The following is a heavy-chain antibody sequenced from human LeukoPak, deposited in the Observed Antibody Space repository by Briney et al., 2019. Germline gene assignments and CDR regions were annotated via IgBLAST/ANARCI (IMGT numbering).Heavy chain of an antibody. V-gene: IGHV3-23*01. CDR3: AREATSSSGWYIDY. CDR1: GFTFTRYA. CDR2: ISGPGDNT. J-gene: IGHJ4*02. D-gene: IGHD6-25*01. Sequence: PGGSLRLSCAASGFTFTRYAMKWVRQAPGKGPEWVSTISGPGDNTYYADSVKGRFTISRDNSKNTVSLQMNSLRAGDTAVYYCAREATSSSGWYIDYWGQGTLVAVS.